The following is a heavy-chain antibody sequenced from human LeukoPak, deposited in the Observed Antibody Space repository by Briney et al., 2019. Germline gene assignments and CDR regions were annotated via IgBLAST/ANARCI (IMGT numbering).Heavy chain of an antibody. CDR1: GGTFSSYA. D-gene: IGHD3-10*01. CDR3: ARVPYYYGSGSYQP. J-gene: IGHJ5*02. Sequence: GASVKVSCKASGGTFSSYAISWVRQAPGQGLEWMGGIIPIFGTANYAQKFQGRVTITADESTSTACMELSSLRSEDTAVYYCARVPYYYGSGSYQPWGQGTLVTVSS. CDR2: IIPIFGTA. V-gene: IGHV1-69*13.